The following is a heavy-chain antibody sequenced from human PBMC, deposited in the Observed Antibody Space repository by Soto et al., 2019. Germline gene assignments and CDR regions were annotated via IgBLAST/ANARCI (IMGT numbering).Heavy chain of an antibody. D-gene: IGHD6-13*01. CDR3: AKYSSSWDFDY. V-gene: IGHV5-51*01. CDR1: GYSFTNYW. CDR2: IYPGDSDT. J-gene: IGHJ4*02. Sequence: GESLKISCKGSGYSFTNYWIGWVRQMPGKGLEWMGIIYPGDSDTRYSPSFRGQVTISADKSVSTAYLQWSSLKASDTAMYYCAKYSSSWDFDYWGRGTLVTVSS.